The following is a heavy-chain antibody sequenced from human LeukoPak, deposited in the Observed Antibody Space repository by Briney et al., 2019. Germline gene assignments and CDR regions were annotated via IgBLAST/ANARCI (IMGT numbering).Heavy chain of an antibody. CDR3: ASRRSSSGEDY. D-gene: IGHD6-6*01. Sequence: PSETLSLTCTVSGGSISSGGYYWSWIRQPPGKGLEWIGYIYHSGSTYYNPSLKSRVTISVDRSKNQFSLKLSSVTAADTAVYCCASRRSSSGEDYWGQGTLVTVSS. CDR1: GGSISSGGYY. V-gene: IGHV4-30-2*01. J-gene: IGHJ4*02. CDR2: IYHSGST.